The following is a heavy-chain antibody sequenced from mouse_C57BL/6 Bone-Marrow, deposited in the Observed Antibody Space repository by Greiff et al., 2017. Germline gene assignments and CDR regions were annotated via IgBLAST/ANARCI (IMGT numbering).Heavy chain of an antibody. CDR2: IYPGGGYT. Sequence: VQLQQSGPELVRPGTSVKMSCKASGYTFTNYWIGWAKQRPGHGLEWIGDIYPGGGYTNYNETFKGKATLTADKSSSTAYMQFSSLTSEDSAIYYCAREGAFYYAMDYWGQGTSVTVSS. V-gene: IGHV1-63*01. J-gene: IGHJ4*01. CDR3: AREGAFYYAMDY. D-gene: IGHD3-1*01. CDR1: GYTFTNYW.